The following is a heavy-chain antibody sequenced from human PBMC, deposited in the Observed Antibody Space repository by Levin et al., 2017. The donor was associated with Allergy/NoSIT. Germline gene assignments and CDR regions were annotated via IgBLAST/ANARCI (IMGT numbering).Heavy chain of an antibody. CDR2: IYSGGST. V-gene: IGHV3-66*01. D-gene: IGHD6-19*01. Sequence: GGSLRLSCAASGFTVSSNYMSWVRQAPGKGLEWVSVIYSGGSTYYADSVKGRFTISRDNSKNTLYLQMNSLRAEDTAVYYCARMTVAGTWAGFDYWGQGTLVTVSS. J-gene: IGHJ4*02. CDR1: GFTVSSNY. CDR3: ARMTVAGTWAGFDY.